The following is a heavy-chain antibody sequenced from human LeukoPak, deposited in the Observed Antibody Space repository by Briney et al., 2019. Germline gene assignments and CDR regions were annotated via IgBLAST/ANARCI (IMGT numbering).Heavy chain of an antibody. CDR3: ARGLRAYYFDY. V-gene: IGHV4-30-2*01. CDR2: IYHSGST. Sequence: SETLSLTCTVSGGSISSDYWSWIRQPPGKGLEWIGYIYHSGSTYYNPSLKSRVTISVDRSKNQFSLKLSSVTAADTAVYYCARGLRAYYFDYWGQGTLVTVSS. J-gene: IGHJ4*02. CDR1: GGSISSDY.